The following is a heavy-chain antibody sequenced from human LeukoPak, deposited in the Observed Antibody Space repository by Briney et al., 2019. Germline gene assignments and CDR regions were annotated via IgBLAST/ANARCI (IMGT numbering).Heavy chain of an antibody. CDR3: ARDRTSTVTTGPYNWFDP. D-gene: IGHD4-11*01. J-gene: IGHJ5*02. V-gene: IGHV4-31*03. CDR1: GGSISSGGYY. Sequence: SETLSLTCTVSGGSISSGGYYWSWIRQHPGKGLEWIGYIYYSGSTYYNPSLKSRVTMSVDTSKNQFSLKLSSVTAADTAVYYCARDRTSTVTTGPYNWFDPRGQGTLVTVSS. CDR2: IYYSGST.